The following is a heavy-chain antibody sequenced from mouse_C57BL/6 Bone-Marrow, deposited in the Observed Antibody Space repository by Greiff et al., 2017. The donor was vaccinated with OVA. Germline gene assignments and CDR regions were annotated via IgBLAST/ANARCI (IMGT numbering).Heavy chain of an antibody. CDR1: GFTFSDYY. CDR2: INSDGSST. D-gene: IGHD1-1*01. J-gene: IGHJ3*01. Sequence: EVHLVESEGGLVQPGSSMTLSCTASGFTFSDYYMAWVRQVPEKGLEWVANINSDGSSTYYLASLKSRFIISRDTAKNILYLQMRSLKSEDTATYYCARDDYYGSSPFAYWGQGTLVTVSA. CDR3: ARDDYYGSSPFAY. V-gene: IGHV5-16*01.